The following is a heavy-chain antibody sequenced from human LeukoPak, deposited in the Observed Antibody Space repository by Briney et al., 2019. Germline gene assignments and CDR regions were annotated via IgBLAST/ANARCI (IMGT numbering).Heavy chain of an antibody. CDR1: GGSFSGYY. V-gene: IGHV4-59*01. J-gene: IGHJ4*02. CDR3: ARFDFVHDSYFDY. D-gene: IGHD3-3*01. Sequence: SETLSLTCAVYGGSFSGYYWSWIRQPPGKGLEWIGYIYYSGSTNYNPSLKSRVTISVDTSKNQFSLKLSSVTAADTAVYYCARFDFVHDSYFDYWGQGTLVTVSS. CDR2: IYYSGST.